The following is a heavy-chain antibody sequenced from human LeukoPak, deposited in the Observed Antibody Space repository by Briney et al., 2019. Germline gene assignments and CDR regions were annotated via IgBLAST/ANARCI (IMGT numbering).Heavy chain of an antibody. CDR2: IYYSGST. J-gene: IGHJ3*02. CDR3: ARGDSSALYVRAFDI. CDR1: GGSISSSSYY. Sequence: SETLSLTCTVSGGSISSSSYYWGWIRQPPGKGLEWIGSIYYSGSTYYNPSLKSRVTISVDTSKNQFSLKLSSVTAADTAVYYCARGDSSALYVRAFDIWGQGTMVTVSS. V-gene: IGHV4-39*07. D-gene: IGHD3-10*02.